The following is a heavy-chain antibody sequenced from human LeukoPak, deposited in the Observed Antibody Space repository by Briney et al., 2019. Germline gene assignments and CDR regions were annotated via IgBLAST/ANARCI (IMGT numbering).Heavy chain of an antibody. D-gene: IGHD1-26*01. CDR2: IYYSGST. CDR3: ARGELRVGATAFDY. V-gene: IGHV4-59*01. J-gene: IGHJ4*02. Sequence: SETLSLTCTVSGGSISSYYWSWIRQPPGKGLEWIGYIYYSGSTNHSPSLKSRVTMSVDTSKKQFSLKLSSVTAADTAVYYCARGELRVGATAFDYWGQGTLVTVSS. CDR1: GGSISSYY.